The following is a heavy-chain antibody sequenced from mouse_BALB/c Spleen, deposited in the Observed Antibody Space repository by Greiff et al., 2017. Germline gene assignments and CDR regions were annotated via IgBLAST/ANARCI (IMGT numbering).Heavy chain of an antibody. CDR2: IYPGDGDT. CDR3: ARRGDYAMDY. J-gene: IGHJ4*01. CDR1: GYAFSSSW. V-gene: IGHV1-82*01. Sequence: VQGVESGPELVKPGASVKISCTASGYAFSSSWMNWVKQRPGQGLEWIGRIYPGDGDTNSNGKFKGKATLTADKSSSTAYMQLSSLTSVDSAVYFCARRGDYAMDYWGQGTSVTVSS.